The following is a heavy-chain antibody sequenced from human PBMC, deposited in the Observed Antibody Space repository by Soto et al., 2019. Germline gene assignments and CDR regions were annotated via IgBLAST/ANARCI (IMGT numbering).Heavy chain of an antibody. CDR1: GYMFYGYW. V-gene: IGHV5-51*01. CDR2: IYPDNSDT. J-gene: IGHJ5*01. Sequence: GESLKISCEGSGYMFYGYWIGWVRQMPGKGLEWMGLIYPDNSDTRYSPSFQGQVTLSADKSINTAYLQWSTLKASDTAMYYCARFGGPGLSHNWFDSWGQGTLLTVSS. CDR3: ARFGGPGLSHNWFDS. D-gene: IGHD3-16*01.